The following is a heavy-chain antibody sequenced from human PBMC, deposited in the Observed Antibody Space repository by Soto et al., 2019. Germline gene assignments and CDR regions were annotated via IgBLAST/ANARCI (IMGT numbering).Heavy chain of an antibody. V-gene: IGHV1-69*13. CDR3: ARDSPDRIAARPDYYYGMDV. CDR2: IIPIFGTA. Sequence: SGKVSCKASGCTFSSYAISCVRQAPGQVLEWMGGIIPIFGTANYAQKFQGRVTITADESTSTAYMELSSLRSEDTAVYYCARDSPDRIAARPDYYYGMDVWGQGTTVTVS. D-gene: IGHD6-6*01. CDR1: GCTFSSYA. J-gene: IGHJ6*02.